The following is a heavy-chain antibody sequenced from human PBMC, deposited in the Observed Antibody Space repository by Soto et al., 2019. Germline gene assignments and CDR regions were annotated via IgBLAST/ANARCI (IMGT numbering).Heavy chain of an antibody. CDR1: GYTFTGYY. D-gene: IGHD5-18*01. V-gene: IGHV1-2*04. Sequence: QVQLVQSGADVKKPGASVKVSCKASGYTFTGYYMHWVRQAPGQGLEWMGWINPNSGGTNYAQKFLGWVTMTRDTSISTAYMELSRLRSDDTAVYYCARGEDSYGSLFDYWGQGTLVTVSS. J-gene: IGHJ4*02. CDR3: ARGEDSYGSLFDY. CDR2: INPNSGGT.